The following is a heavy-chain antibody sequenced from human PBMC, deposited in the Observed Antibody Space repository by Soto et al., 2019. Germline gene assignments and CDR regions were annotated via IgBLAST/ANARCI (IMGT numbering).Heavy chain of an antibody. V-gene: IGHV6-1*01. CDR1: GNSVSSNSAA. D-gene: IGHD2-21*01. CDR2: TYYGSKWYN. CDR3: AGVASFRGMDN. Sequence: PSQTLSLTCVIFGNSVSSNSAAWIWIRQSPSRGLEWLGRTYYGSKWYNDYAVSVKSRITINPDTSKNQFSLHLDSVITEDTAVYFCAGVASFRGMDNWGQGAPVTVSS. J-gene: IGHJ6*02.